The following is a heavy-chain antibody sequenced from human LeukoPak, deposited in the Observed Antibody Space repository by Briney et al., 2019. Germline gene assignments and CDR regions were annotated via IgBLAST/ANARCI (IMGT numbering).Heavy chain of an antibody. D-gene: IGHD3-3*01. CDR2: IYHSGST. CDR3: ARTYDFWSGDLNWFDP. V-gene: IGHV4-39*07. Sequence: PSETLSLTCTVSGGSISSSSYYWGWIRQPPGKGLEWIGSIYHSGSTYYNPSLKSRVTISVDTSKNQFSLKLSSVTAADTAVYYCARTYDFWSGDLNWFDPWGQGTLVTVSS. CDR1: GGSISSSSYY. J-gene: IGHJ5*02.